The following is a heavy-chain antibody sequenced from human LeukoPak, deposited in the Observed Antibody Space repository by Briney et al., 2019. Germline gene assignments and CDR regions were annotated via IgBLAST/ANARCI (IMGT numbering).Heavy chain of an antibody. CDR1: GYTFPGYY. CDR2: INPNSGGT. Sequence: GSVKVSCKASGYTFPGYYMHWVRQAPGQGLEWMGWINPNSGGTNYAQKFQGRVTMTRDTSISTAYMELSRLRSDDTAVYYCARQSSGWSYYYGMDVWGQGTTVTVSS. D-gene: IGHD6-19*01. V-gene: IGHV1-2*02. CDR3: ARQSSGWSYYYGMDV. J-gene: IGHJ6*02.